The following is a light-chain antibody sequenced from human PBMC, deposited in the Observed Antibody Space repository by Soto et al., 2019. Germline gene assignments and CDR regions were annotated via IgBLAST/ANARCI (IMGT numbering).Light chain of an antibody. CDR1: QYVGTR. Sequence: EIVLTQSPATLSSSPGETATLSCRASQYVGTRLAWYQHKPGQAPRLLIYYTSNRATGIPARFSGSGSGTDFTLTINSLAPEDFAMYYCHQRQSWPRTFGQGTKV. J-gene: IGKJ1*01. CDR2: YTS. V-gene: IGKV3-11*01. CDR3: HQRQSWPRT.